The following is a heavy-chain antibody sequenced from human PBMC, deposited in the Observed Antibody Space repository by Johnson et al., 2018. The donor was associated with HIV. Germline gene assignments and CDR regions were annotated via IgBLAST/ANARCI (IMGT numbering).Heavy chain of an antibody. CDR1: GFTVSSSS. D-gene: IGHD3-3*01. CDR3: ATYNFWSSYAFDI. Sequence: VQLMESGGGLVQPGGSLRLSCVEYGFTVSSSSMSWVRKAPGKGLEWVSVLYSRGGSYYVDSVRGRFTISRDNSKRMLYLQMDSLTAEDTAVYYCATYNFWSSYAFDIWGQGTTVTVSS. CDR2: LYSRGGS. V-gene: IGHV3-66*01. J-gene: IGHJ3*02.